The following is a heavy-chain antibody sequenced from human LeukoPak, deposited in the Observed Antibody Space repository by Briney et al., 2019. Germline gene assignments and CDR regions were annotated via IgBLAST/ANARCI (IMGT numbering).Heavy chain of an antibody. J-gene: IGHJ4*02. CDR3: ARRLRNRRSTRIDY. Sequence: SETLSLTCAVYGGSFSGYYWSWIRQPPGKGLEWIGEINHSGSTNYNPSLKSRVTISVDTSKNQFSLKLSSVTAADTAVYYCARRLRNRRSTRIDYWGQGTLVTVSS. CDR2: INHSGST. D-gene: IGHD2-2*01. V-gene: IGHV4-34*01. CDR1: GGSFSGYY.